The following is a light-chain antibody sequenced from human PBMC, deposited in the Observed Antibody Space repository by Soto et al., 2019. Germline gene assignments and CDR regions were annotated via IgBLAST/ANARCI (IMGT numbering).Light chain of an antibody. CDR1: SSNIGINF. V-gene: IGLV1-47*02. CDR3: AVWDDSLSGYV. Sequence: QSALSQPPSASGTPGQRVTISCSGSSSNIGINFVYWYQQLPGAAPKLLIYSNNQRLSGVPDRFTGSRSGTSASLAIRGLQSEDEADYYCAVWDDSLSGYVFRGGTQLTVL. CDR2: SNN. J-gene: IGLJ7*01.